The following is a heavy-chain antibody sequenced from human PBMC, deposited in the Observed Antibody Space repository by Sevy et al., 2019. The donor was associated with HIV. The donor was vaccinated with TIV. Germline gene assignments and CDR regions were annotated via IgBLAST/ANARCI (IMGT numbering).Heavy chain of an antibody. J-gene: IGHJ5*02. CDR3: ARGGPYYYDSTALLNWFDP. Sequence: ASVKVSCKASGYTVTGYYMHWVRQAPGQGLEWMGWTNPNSGGTNYAQKFQGRVTMTRDTSISTAYMELSRLRSDDTAVYYCARGGPYYYDSTALLNWFDPWGQGTLVTVSS. CDR2: TNPNSGGT. V-gene: IGHV1-2*02. CDR1: GYTVTGYY. D-gene: IGHD3-22*01.